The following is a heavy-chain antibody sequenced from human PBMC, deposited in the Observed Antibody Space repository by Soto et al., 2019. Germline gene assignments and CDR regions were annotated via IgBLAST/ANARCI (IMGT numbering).Heavy chain of an antibody. Sequence: EVQLVESGGGLVKPGGSLRLSCAASGFTFSNAWMNWVRQAPGKGLEWVGRIKSKTDGGTTDYAAPVKGRFTISRDDSKNTMYRQMNSLKTEDTAVDYCTTDGGGVIVGADLGAFDIWGQGTMVPVSS. D-gene: IGHD3-22*01. CDR1: GFTFSNAW. V-gene: IGHV3-15*07. CDR3: TTDGGGVIVGADLGAFDI. J-gene: IGHJ3*02. CDR2: IKSKTDGGTT.